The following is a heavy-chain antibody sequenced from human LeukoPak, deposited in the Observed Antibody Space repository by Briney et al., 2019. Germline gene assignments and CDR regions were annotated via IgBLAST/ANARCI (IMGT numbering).Heavy chain of an antibody. J-gene: IGHJ6*03. CDR2: IYYSGST. V-gene: IGHV4-59*12. Sequence: SETLSLTCTVSGGSISSYYWSWIRQPPGKGLEWIGYIYYSGSTNYNPSLKSRVTMSVDTSKNQFSLKLSSVTAADTAVYYCARGYYGSGSYSPNYYYYYYMDVWGKGTTVTISS. CDR1: GGSISSYY. CDR3: ARGYYGSGSYSPNYYYYYYMDV. D-gene: IGHD3-10*01.